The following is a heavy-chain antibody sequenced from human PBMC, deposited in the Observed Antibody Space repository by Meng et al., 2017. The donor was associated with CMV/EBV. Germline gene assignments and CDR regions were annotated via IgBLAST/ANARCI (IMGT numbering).Heavy chain of an antibody. CDR1: GGSISSGDYY. V-gene: IGHV4-30-4*08. Sequence: LRLSCTVSGGSISSGDYYWSWIRQPPGKGLEWIGYIYYSGSTYYNPSLKSRVTISVDTSKNQFSLKLSSVTAADTAVYYCAREGPAAYSSGHFDYWGQGTLVTVSS. CDR2: IYYSGST. D-gene: IGHD6-19*01. J-gene: IGHJ4*02. CDR3: AREGPAAYSSGHFDY.